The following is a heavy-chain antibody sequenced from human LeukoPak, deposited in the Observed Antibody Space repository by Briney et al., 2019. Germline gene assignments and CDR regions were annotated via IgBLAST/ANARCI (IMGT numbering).Heavy chain of an antibody. V-gene: IGHV4-61*01. CDR2: IYYSGST. CDR1: GDSVTSGNYY. D-gene: IGHD3-9*01. CDR3: ARVPPYYDILTGQYYYYYYGMDV. Sequence: SETLSLTCTVSGDSVTSGNYYWRWIRQSPGRGLEWIAYIYYSGSTDYNPSLRSRVTISVDTTKNQFSLKLSSVTAADTAVYYCARVPPYYDILTGQYYYYYYGMDVWGQGTTVTVSS. J-gene: IGHJ6*02.